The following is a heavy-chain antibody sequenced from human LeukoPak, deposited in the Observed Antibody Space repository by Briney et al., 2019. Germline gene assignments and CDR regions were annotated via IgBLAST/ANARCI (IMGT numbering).Heavy chain of an antibody. V-gene: IGHV1-24*01. CDR1: GYTLTELS. D-gene: IGHD3-10*01. CDR3: ATPITMVRGVGYWFDP. CDR2: FDPEDGET. J-gene: IGHJ5*02. Sequence: ASVKVSCKVSGYTLTELSMHWVRQAPGKGLEWMGGFDPEDGETIYAQKFQGRVTMTEDTSTDTAYMELSSLRSEDTAVHYCATPITMVRGVGYWFDPWGQGTLVTVSS.